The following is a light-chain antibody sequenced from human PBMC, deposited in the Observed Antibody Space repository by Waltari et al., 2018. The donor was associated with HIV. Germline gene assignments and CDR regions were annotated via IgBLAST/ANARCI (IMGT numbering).Light chain of an antibody. J-gene: IGLJ1*01. CDR1: NIGTKS. CDR2: DDT. V-gene: IGLV3-21*02. CDR3: QLWDSSSDHYV. Sequence: SYVLTQPASVSVAPGQTAKIPCGGNNIGTKSVHWYQQKPGQAPVLVIYDDTDRPSGLPERCSGSNSLNTATRTISRVEAGDEADYYCQLWDSSSDHYVFGQGTQVTVL.